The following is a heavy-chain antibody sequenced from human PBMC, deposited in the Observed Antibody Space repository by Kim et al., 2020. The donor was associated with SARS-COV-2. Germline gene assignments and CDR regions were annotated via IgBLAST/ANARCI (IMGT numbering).Heavy chain of an antibody. J-gene: IGHJ6*01. V-gene: IGHV4-39*01. CDR2: LYYSGST. CDR1: RGSLSTTTHS. D-gene: IGHD5-18*01. CDR3: AKQGQGQGVTGFAYYDG. Sequence: SETLSLTCTVSRGSLSTTTHSWGWVRQTPGKGLEWIASLYYSGSTYYNPSLKSRITISINTARNQFSLKPKSVTAPDTAVYASAKQGQGQGVTGFAYYDG.